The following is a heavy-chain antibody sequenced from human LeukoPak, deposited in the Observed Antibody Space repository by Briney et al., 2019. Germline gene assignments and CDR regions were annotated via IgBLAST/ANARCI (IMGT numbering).Heavy chain of an antibody. Sequence: GGSLRLSCAASGFSFRSYGMHWVRQAPGKWLEWVAFIRYDGSEKYYADSVKGRITISRDNSKNTLYVQMNSLRAEDTAVYYCAKGKDYYLDYWGQGTLVTVSS. V-gene: IGHV3-30*02. D-gene: IGHD3-10*01. CDR1: GFSFRSYG. J-gene: IGHJ4*02. CDR3: AKGKDYYLDY. CDR2: IRYDGSEK.